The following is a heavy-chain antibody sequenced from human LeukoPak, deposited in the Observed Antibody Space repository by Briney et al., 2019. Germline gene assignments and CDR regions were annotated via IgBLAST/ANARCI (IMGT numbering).Heavy chain of an antibody. CDR2: ISSSSSYI. D-gene: IGHD4-17*01. Sequence: GGSLRLSCTASGFTFSSYSMNWVRQAPGQGLERVSSISSSSSYIYYADSVQGRVTISTDNSKNSLYMQMNSLRAEDTAVYYCAREDDYGDSTVDYWGQGTLVTVSS. CDR1: GFTFSSYS. J-gene: IGHJ4*02. V-gene: IGHV3-21*01. CDR3: AREDDYGDSTVDY.